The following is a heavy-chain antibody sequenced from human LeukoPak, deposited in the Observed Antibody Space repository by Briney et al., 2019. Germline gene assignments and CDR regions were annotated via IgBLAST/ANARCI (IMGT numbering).Heavy chain of an antibody. CDR2: IYYSGST. CDR1: GGSISSYY. Sequence: PLETLSLTCTVSGGSISSYYWSWIRQPPGKGLEWSGYIYYSGSTNYNPSLKSRVTISVDTSKNQFSLKLSSVTAADTAVYYCAGSSGYYYDYWGQGTLVTVSS. D-gene: IGHD3-22*01. J-gene: IGHJ4*02. V-gene: IGHV4-59*01. CDR3: AGSSGYYYDY.